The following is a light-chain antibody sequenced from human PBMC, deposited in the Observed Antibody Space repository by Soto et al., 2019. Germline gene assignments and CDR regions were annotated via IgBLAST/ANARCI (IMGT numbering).Light chain of an antibody. J-gene: IGKJ3*01. Sequence: EIVLTQSQGTLSLSPGERATHACSASQSVVGTYLAWYRQRPGQTPRLLIYGASTRATGIPDRFSGSGSGTDFTLTISRLEPEDFAVYYCQQYGSSPFTFGPGTKVDIK. CDR2: GAS. CDR1: QSVVGTY. CDR3: QQYGSSPFT. V-gene: IGKV3-20*01.